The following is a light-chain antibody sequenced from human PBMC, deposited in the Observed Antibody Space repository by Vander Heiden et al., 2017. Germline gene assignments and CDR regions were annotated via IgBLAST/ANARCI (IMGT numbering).Light chain of an antibody. V-gene: IGKV3-11*01. Sequence: EIVLTQSPATLSLSPGERATLSCRASQSVSSYLAWYQQKPGQAPRLLIYDASNRATGIPARFRGSGSGTDFTLTISSREPEDFAVYYCQQLSNWPPLTFGGGTKVEIK. CDR3: QQLSNWPPLT. J-gene: IGKJ4*01. CDR1: QSVSSY. CDR2: DAS.